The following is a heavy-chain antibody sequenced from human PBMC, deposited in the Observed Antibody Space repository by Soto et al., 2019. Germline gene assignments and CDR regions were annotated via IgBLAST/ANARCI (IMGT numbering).Heavy chain of an antibody. CDR1: GYTCTSYG. J-gene: IGHJ4*02. CDR3: ARDPDYIWWSYPSFDY. D-gene: IGHD3-16*01. Sequence: QVQLVQSGAEVKKPGASVKVSCKASGYTCTSYGISWVRQAPGQGLEWMGWISAYNGNTNYAQKLQGRVTMTTDTSTSTAYMELRSLRSDDTAVYYCARDPDYIWWSYPSFDYWGQGTLVTVSS. CDR2: ISAYNGNT. V-gene: IGHV1-18*01.